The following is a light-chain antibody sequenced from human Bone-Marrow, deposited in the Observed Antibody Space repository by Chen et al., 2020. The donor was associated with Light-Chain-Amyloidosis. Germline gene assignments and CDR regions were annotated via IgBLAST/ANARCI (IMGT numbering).Light chain of an antibody. Sequence: NFMLTQPHSVSASPGKTVIISCTRSSGSIANNYVQWYQQRPGSSPPTVIYEDDQRPSGVTDRFSGSIDRSSNSASLTISGLKTEDEADYYCQSYQGSSQGVFGGGTKLTVL. CDR1: SGSIANNY. J-gene: IGLJ3*02. CDR3: QSYQGSSQGV. CDR2: EDD. V-gene: IGLV6-57*01.